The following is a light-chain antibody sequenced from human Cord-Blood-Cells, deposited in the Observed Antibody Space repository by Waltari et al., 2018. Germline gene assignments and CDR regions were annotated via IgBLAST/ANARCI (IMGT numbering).Light chain of an antibody. Sequence: QSALTQPASVSGSPGQSITISCTGTSSDVGGYNYVSWYQKHPGKAPKLMIYEVSNRPSGVSNRCSGSKAGNTASLTISGLQAEDDADYYCSSYTSSSTHYVFGTGTKVTVL. CDR2: EVS. V-gene: IGLV2-14*01. J-gene: IGLJ1*01. CDR1: SSDVGGYNY. CDR3: SSYTSSSTHYV.